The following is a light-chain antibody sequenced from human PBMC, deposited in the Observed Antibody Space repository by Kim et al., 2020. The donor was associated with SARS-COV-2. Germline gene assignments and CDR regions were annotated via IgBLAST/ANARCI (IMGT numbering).Light chain of an antibody. CDR3: KVWDSSSDHWV. CDR2: YDS. V-gene: IGLV3-21*04. CDR1: NIGSKS. Sequence: SYELTQPPSVSVAPGKTARITCGGNNIGSKSVHWYQQKPGQAPVLVIYYDSDRPSGIPERFSGSNSGNTATLTISRVEAGDEADYYCKVWDSSSDHWVFGGGKKVT. J-gene: IGLJ3*02.